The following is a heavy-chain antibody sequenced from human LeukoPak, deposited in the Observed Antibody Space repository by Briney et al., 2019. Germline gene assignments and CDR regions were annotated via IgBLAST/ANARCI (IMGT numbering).Heavy chain of an antibody. V-gene: IGHV3-23*01. CDR1: GFTFSSFA. D-gene: IGHD6-13*01. CDR3: AKGAAAENSGPFDY. Sequence: PGGSLRLSCSASGFTFSSFALSWVRQAPGKGLEWVSGIIGNGGSAYHADSVKGRFTISRDNSKNTLYLQMNSLRAEDTAVYYCAKGAAAENSGPFDYWGQGTLVTVSS. CDR2: IIGNGGSA. J-gene: IGHJ4*02.